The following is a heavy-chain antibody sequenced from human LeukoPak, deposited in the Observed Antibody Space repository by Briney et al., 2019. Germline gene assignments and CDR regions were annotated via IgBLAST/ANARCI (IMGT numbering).Heavy chain of an antibody. CDR2: IYNSGST. J-gene: IGHJ2*01. V-gene: IGHV4-59*01. Sequence: SETLSLTCTVSGGTLSSYYWSWIRQPPGKGLEWIGYIYNSGSTNYNPSLKSQVTISLDTSKNQFSLKLSSVTAADTAVYYCARERWRPGWASWYFDLWGRGTLVTVPS. D-gene: IGHD5-24*01. CDR1: GGTLSSYY. CDR3: ARERWRPGWASWYFDL.